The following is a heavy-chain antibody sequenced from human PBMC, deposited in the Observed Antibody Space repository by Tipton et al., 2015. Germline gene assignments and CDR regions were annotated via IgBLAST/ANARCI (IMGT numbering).Heavy chain of an antibody. CDR3: ARVPYPTNFDY. CDR1: GFSFTSYD. D-gene: IGHD3-16*01. Sequence: QSGAEVKKPGTSVKVSCKASGFSFTSYDINWVRQTTGQGLEWMGWMNPNSGNTGYAQKFQGRVTMTRNTSISTAYMELSSLRSEDPAVYYCARVPYPTNFDYWGQGTLVTVSS. V-gene: IGHV1-8*01. CDR2: MNPNSGNT. J-gene: IGHJ4*02.